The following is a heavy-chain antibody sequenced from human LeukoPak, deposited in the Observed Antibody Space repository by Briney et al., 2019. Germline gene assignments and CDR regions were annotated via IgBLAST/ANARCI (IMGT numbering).Heavy chain of an antibody. J-gene: IGHJ4*02. CDR2: IIPILGIA. D-gene: IGHD2-15*01. CDR1: GGTFSSYA. CDR3: ARDCSGGSCPSDY. V-gene: IGHV1-69*04. Sequence: GASVKVSCKASGGTFSSYAISWVRQAPGQGLEWMGRIIPILGIANYAQKFQGRVTITADKSTSTAYMELSSLRSEDTAVYYCARDCSGGSCPSDYRGQGTLVTVSS.